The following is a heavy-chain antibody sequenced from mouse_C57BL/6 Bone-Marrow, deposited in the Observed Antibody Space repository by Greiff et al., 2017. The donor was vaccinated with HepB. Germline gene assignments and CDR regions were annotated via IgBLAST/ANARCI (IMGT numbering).Heavy chain of an antibody. CDR2: ISTYYGDA. CDR3: ARRGDYYGSNSLWYFDV. CDR1: GYTFTDYA. D-gene: IGHD1-1*01. J-gene: IGHJ1*03. Sequence: QVQLQQSGPELVRPGVSVKISCKGSGYTFTDYAMHWVKQSHAKSLEWIGVISTYYGDASYNQKFKDKATMTVDKSSRTAYMELARLTSEDSAVYYCARRGDYYGSNSLWYFDVWGTGTTVTVSS. V-gene: IGHV1-67*01.